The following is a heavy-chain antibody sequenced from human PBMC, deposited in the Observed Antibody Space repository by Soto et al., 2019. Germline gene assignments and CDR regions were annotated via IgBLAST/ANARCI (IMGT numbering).Heavy chain of an antibody. D-gene: IGHD1-1*01. V-gene: IGHV3-30*03. Sequence: ESGGGVVQPGKSLRLSCAAFGFTFSYYGMHWVRQAPGKGLEWVALISNAGSREYYADSLKGRFTISRDNSKNTLYLQMNDLRPADTAVYYCATWHEREHAYDVWGQGTTVTVSS. CDR3: ATWHEREHAYDV. CDR2: ISNAGSRE. J-gene: IGHJ3*01. CDR1: GFTFSYYG.